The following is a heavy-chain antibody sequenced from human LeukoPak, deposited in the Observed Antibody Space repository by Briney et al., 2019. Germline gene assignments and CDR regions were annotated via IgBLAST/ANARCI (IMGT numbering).Heavy chain of an antibody. Sequence: GGSLRLSCAASGFTFSTYAMSWVRQAPGKGLEWVSGISGSGDSTYYADSVKGRFTISRDNSWNTLFLQMNSLRDEDTAVYYCAKDRSDNKTWYAGSHWGQGTPVTVSS. J-gene: IGHJ4*02. D-gene: IGHD2-8*01. CDR1: GFTFSTYA. CDR3: AKDRSDNKTWYAGSH. V-gene: IGHV3-23*01. CDR2: ISGSGDST.